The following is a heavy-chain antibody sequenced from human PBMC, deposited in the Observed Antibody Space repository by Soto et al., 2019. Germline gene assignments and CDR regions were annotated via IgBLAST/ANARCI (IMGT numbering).Heavy chain of an antibody. V-gene: IGHV3-21*01. CDR2: ISSSSSYI. CDR1: GFTFSSYS. Sequence: KPGGSLRLSCAASGFTFSSYSMNWVRQAPGKGLEWVSSISSSSSYIYYADSVKGRFTISRDNAKNSLYLQMNSLRAEDTAVYYCARANYGDYVFGVDYYGMDVWGQGTTVTVSS. J-gene: IGHJ6*02. CDR3: ARANYGDYVFGVDYYGMDV. D-gene: IGHD4-17*01.